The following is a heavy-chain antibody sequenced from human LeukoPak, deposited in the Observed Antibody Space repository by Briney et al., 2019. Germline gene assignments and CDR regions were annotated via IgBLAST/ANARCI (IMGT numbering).Heavy chain of an antibody. CDR2: IYTSGST. Sequence: SETLSLTCTVSGGSISSGSYYWSWIRQPAGKGLEWIGRIYTSGSTNYKPSLKSRVTISVDTSKNQFSLKLSSVTAADTAVYYCARDSETYYDYVWGTRGYYMDVWGKGTTVTISS. D-gene: IGHD3-16*01. V-gene: IGHV4-61*02. J-gene: IGHJ6*03. CDR1: GGSISSGSYY. CDR3: ARDSETYYDYVWGTRGYYMDV.